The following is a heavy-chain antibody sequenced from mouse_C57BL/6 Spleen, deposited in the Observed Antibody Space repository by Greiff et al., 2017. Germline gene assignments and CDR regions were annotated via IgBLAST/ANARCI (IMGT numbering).Heavy chain of an antibody. J-gene: IGHJ4*01. CDR2: IHPGSGST. V-gene: IGHV1-55*01. CDR3: ASSLQLVRSGMDY. CDR1: GYTFTSYW. D-gene: IGHD4-1*02. Sequence: VQLQQPGAELVKPGASVKMSCKASGYTFTSYWITWVKQRPGQGLEWIGVIHPGSGSTNYNEKFKSKATLTVDKSSSTSYMQLSSLTSEDSAVXDCASSLQLVRSGMDYWGKGTSVTVSS.